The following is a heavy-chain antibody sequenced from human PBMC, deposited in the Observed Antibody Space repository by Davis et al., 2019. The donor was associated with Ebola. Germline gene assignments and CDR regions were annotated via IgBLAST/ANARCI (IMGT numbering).Heavy chain of an antibody. V-gene: IGHV1-69*06. Sequence: AASVKVSCKASGGTFSSYAISWVRQAPGQGLEWMGGIIPIFGTTNYAQKFQGRVTITADKSTSPAYMELSSLRSEDTAVYYCASLLLERLSGYGMDVWGQGTTVTVSS. D-gene: IGHD1-1*01. CDR2: IIPIFGTT. CDR1: GGTFSSYA. CDR3: ASLLLERLSGYGMDV. J-gene: IGHJ6*02.